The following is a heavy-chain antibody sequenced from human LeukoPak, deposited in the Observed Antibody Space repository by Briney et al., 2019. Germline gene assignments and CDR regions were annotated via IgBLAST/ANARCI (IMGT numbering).Heavy chain of an antibody. D-gene: IGHD5-18*01. V-gene: IGHV4-39*07. CDR3: ARVTSIQLWLRVDYFDY. J-gene: IGHJ4*02. CDR1: GGSISSSSYY. Sequence: SETLSLTCTVSGGSISSSSYYWGWIRQPPGKGLEWIGSIYYSGSTYCNASLKSRVTISVETSKNQFSLKLSSVTAADTAVYYCARVTSIQLWLRVDYFDYWGQGTLVTVSS. CDR2: IYYSGST.